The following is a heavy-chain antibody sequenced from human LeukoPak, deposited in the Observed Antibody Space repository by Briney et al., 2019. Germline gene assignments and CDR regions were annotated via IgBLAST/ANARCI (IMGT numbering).Heavy chain of an antibody. D-gene: IGHD4-17*01. J-gene: IGHJ5*02. CDR3: AKAPYGDSPSQFDP. V-gene: IGHV3-23*01. CDR1: GGSFSGYY. Sequence: ETLSLTCAVYGGSFSGYYWSWIRQAPGKGLEWVSAISGSGGSTYYADSVKGRFTISRDNSKNTLYLQMNSLRAEDTAVYYCAKAPYGDSPSQFDPWGQGTLVTVSS. CDR2: ISGSGGST.